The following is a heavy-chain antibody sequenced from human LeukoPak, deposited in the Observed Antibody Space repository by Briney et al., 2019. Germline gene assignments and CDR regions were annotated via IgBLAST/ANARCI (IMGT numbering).Heavy chain of an antibody. V-gene: IGHV3-48*01. CDR2: ISSSSSTI. CDR3: AKADTMIVVVITSAEYFQH. CDR1: GFTFSSYS. J-gene: IGHJ1*01. D-gene: IGHD3-22*01. Sequence: GGSLRLSCAASGFTFSSYSMNWVRQAPGKGLEWVSYISSSSSTIYYADSVKGRFTISRDNAKNSLYLQMNSLRAEDTAVYYCAKADTMIVVVITSAEYFQHWGQGTLVTVSS.